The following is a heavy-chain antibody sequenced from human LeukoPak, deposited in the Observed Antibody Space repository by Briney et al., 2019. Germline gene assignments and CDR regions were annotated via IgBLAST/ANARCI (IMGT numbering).Heavy chain of an antibody. CDR2: ISSSSSYI. D-gene: IGHD3-22*01. CDR1: GFPFSTYN. V-gene: IGHV3-21*01. Sequence: GGSLRLSCAASGFPFSTYNMNWVRQAPGKGLEWVSSISSSSSYIYYADSVKGRFTISRDNAKNSLYLQMNSLRAEGTAVYYCARAGYYDSSGYYYYYYGMDVWGQGTTVTVSS. CDR3: ARAGYYDSSGYYYYYYGMDV. J-gene: IGHJ6*02.